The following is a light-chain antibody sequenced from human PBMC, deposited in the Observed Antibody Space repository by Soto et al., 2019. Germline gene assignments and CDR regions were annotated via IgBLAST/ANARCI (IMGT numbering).Light chain of an antibody. J-gene: IGKJ4*01. V-gene: IGKV4-1*01. CDR2: WAS. CDR1: QVFCYSSNNKNY. Sequence: DIVRSHSRDSLPLSLCERASSSCKSSQVFCYSSNNKNYLAWYPQKPGQPPKLLIYWASSRESGVPDRFSGSASGTDFTLTISSLQAEDVAVYSCHQYYTSPLTFGGGTKVDI. CDR3: HQYYTSPLT.